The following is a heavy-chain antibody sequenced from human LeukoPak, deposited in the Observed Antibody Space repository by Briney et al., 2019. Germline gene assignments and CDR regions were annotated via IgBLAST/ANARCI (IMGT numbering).Heavy chain of an antibody. CDR3: ARGGVTTIAQYDY. V-gene: IGHV4-59*09. D-gene: IGHD5-12*01. Sequence: GSTHYNPSTNYNPSLKSRVTISVDTSKNQFSLKLSSVTAADTAVYFCARGGVTTIAQYDYWGQGTLVTVSS. J-gene: IGHJ4*02. CDR2: THYNPST.